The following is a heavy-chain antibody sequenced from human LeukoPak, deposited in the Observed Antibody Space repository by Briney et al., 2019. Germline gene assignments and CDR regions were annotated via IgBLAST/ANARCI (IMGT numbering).Heavy chain of an antibody. Sequence: PGGSLRLSCAASGFTFSSYWMHWVRQAPGKGLVWFLRINSDGRSTSYADSVKGRFTISRDNAKNTLYLQMNSLRAEDTAVYYCARQLYDFWSGYSNWFDPWGQGTLVTVSS. D-gene: IGHD3-3*01. CDR2: INSDGRST. J-gene: IGHJ5*02. V-gene: IGHV3-74*01. CDR1: GFTFSSYW. CDR3: ARQLYDFWSGYSNWFDP.